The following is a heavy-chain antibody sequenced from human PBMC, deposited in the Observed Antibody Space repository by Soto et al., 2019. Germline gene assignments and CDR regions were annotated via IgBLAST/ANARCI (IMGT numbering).Heavy chain of an antibody. D-gene: IGHD1-26*01. Sequence: QVQLVQSGAEVKKPGSSVKVSCKASGGTFSSYAIIWVRQAPGQGLEWMGGIIPIFGTANYAQKFQGRVAITADKSTSTAYMELSSLRSEDTALYYCTRGWETVGTTTPFAYWGQGTLVTVSS. V-gene: IGHV1-69*06. CDR3: TRGWETVGTTTPFAY. J-gene: IGHJ4*02. CDR2: IIPIFGTA. CDR1: GGTFSSYA.